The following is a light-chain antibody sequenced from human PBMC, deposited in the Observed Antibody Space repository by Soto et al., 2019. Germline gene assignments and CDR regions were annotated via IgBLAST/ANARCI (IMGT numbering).Light chain of an antibody. CDR2: EVS. CDR3: SSYTSSSTLEV. J-gene: IGLJ2*01. V-gene: IGLV2-14*01. CDR1: SSDVGGYNY. Sequence: QSALPQPASVSGSPGQSITISCTGTSSDVGGYNYVSWYQQHPGKDPKLMIYEVSNRPSGVSNRFSGSKSGNTASLTISGLQAEDEADYYCSSYTSSSTLEVFGGGTKLTVL.